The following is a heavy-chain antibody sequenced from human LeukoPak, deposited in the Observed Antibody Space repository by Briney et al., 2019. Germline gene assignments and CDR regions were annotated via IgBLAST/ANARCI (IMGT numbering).Heavy chain of an antibody. D-gene: IGHD6-25*01. V-gene: IGHV4-61*02. J-gene: IGHJ5*02. CDR1: GHSMTTGSYY. Sequence: SETLSLTCTVSGHSMTTGSYYWSWIRKPAGKGLEWIGCVYTGGSTEYNPSLESRVIISMDTSKNQFSLRLRSVIAADTAIYYSARNDASGAANPWGQGTVVTVSS. CDR2: VYTGGST. CDR3: ARNDASGAANP.